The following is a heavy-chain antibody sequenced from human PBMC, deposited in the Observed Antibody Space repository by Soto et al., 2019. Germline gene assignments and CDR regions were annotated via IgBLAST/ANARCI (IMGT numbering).Heavy chain of an antibody. J-gene: IGHJ6*02. CDR2: ISYDGSNK. D-gene: IGHD3-10*01. CDR1: GFTFSSYG. V-gene: IGHV3-30*18. CDR3: AKAGGRGRSPHGMDV. Sequence: PGGSLRLSCAASGFTFSSYGMHWVRQAPGKGLEWVAVISYDGSNKYYADSVKGRFTISRDNSKNTLYLQMNSLRAEDTAVYYCAKAGGRGRSPHGMDVWGQGTTVTVSS.